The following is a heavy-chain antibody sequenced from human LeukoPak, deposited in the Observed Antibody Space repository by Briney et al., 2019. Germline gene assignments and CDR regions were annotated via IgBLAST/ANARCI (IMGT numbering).Heavy chain of an antibody. Sequence: PGGSLRLSCAASGFTFSSYAMSWVRQAPGKGLEWVSAISGSGGSTYYADSVKGRFTISRDNSKNTLYLQMNSLRAEDTAVYYCAKAGHCGGDCEYYFDYWGQGTLVTVSS. CDR3: AKAGHCGGDCEYYFDY. CDR2: ISGSGGST. CDR1: GFTFSSYA. V-gene: IGHV3-23*01. D-gene: IGHD2-21*02. J-gene: IGHJ4*02.